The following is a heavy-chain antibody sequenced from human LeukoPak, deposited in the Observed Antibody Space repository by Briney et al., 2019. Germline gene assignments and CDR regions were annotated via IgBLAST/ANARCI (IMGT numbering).Heavy chain of an antibody. CDR2: IRYDGSNK. CDR3: AKDFQSFYYDSSGYDY. Sequence: GSLRLSCAASGFTFSSYGMHWVRQAPGKGLEWVAFIRYDGSNKDYADSVKGRFTISRDNSKNTLYLQMNSLRAEDTAVYYCAKDFQSFYYDSSGYDYWGQGTLVTVSS. J-gene: IGHJ4*02. D-gene: IGHD3-22*01. V-gene: IGHV3-30*02. CDR1: GFTFSSYG.